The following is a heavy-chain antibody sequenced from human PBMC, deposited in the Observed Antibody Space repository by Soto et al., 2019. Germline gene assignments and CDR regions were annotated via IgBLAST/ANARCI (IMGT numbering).Heavy chain of an antibody. V-gene: IGHV1-18*01. CDR2: ISAYNGNT. Sequence: ASVKVSCKASGYTFTSYGISWVRQAPGQGLEWMGWISAYNGNTNYAKKLQGRVTMTTATSTSTGYMELRSLRPDDTAVYHCARGGPPGYCSSTSCFSPFDYWGQGTLVTVSS. CDR3: ARGGPPGYCSSTSCFSPFDY. J-gene: IGHJ4*02. D-gene: IGHD2-2*01. CDR1: GYTFTSYG.